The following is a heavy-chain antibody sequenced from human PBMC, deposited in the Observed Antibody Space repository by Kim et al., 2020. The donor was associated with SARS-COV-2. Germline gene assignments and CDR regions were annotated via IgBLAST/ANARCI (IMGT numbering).Heavy chain of an antibody. D-gene: IGHD3-10*01. V-gene: IGHV1-2*02. CDR2: INPNSGGT. CDR3: ARDLIQWFGELLSSYGMDV. J-gene: IGHJ6*02. CDR1: GYTFTGYY. Sequence: ASVKVSCKASGYTFTGYYMHWVRQAPGQGLEWMGWINPNSGGTNYAQKCQGRVTMTRDTSISTAYMELSRLRSDDTAVYYCARDLIQWFGELLSSYGMDVWGQGTTVTVSS.